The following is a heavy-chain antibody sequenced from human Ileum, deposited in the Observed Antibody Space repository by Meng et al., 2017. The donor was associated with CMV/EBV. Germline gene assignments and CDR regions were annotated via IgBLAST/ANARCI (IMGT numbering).Heavy chain of an antibody. V-gene: IGHV3-23*01. Sequence: GGSLRLSCAASGFTFRTSAMNWGRQAPGKGLEWVSGINTGGATYYAGSVMGRFIISRDNSKNTLYLQMNDLRADDTAVYYCTGEALGHWGQGTTVTVSS. J-gene: IGHJ4*02. CDR1: GFTFRTSA. D-gene: IGHD3-10*01. CDR3: TGEALGH. CDR2: INTGGAT.